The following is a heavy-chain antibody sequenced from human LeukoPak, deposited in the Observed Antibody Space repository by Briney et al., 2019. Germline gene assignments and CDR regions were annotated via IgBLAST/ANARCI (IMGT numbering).Heavy chain of an antibody. CDR1: GFTFXSYG. CDR3: ARGRYCSSTSCHTPYYFDY. Sequence: GGSLRLSCAASGFTFXSYGMHWVRQAPGXXXEWVAXXXXXGSNKYYADSVKGRFTISRDNSKNTLYLQMNSLRAEDTAVYYCARGRYCSSTSCHTPYYFDYWGQGTLVTVSS. CDR2: XXXXGSNK. J-gene: IGHJ4*02. V-gene: IGHV3-33*08. D-gene: IGHD2-2*01.